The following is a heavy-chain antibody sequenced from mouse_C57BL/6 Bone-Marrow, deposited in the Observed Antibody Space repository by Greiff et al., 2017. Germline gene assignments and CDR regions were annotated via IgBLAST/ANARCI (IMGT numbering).Heavy chain of an antibody. J-gene: IGHJ2*01. D-gene: IGHD3-2*02. Sequence: QVQLQQPGAELVKPGASVKLSCKASGYTFTSYWMHWVKQRPGQGLEWIGMIHPNSGSTNYNEKFKSKATLTVDKSSSKAYIQRSSLTSEDSAVYYCARRLRRREYWGQGTTLTVSS. V-gene: IGHV1-64*01. CDR1: GYTFTSYW. CDR2: IHPNSGST. CDR3: ARRLRRREY.